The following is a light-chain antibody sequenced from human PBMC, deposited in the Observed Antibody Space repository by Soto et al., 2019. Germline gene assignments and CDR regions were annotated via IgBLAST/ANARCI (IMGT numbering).Light chain of an antibody. J-gene: IGLJ1*01. Sequence: QSALTQPASVSGSPGQSITISCTGTNSDVGAYSYVSWYQQYPGKAPKLLIYDVGARPSGISDRFSGSKSGNTASLTISGLQAEDEADYYCSSYTSGSALYVFGTGTKLTVL. CDR3: SSYTSGSALYV. CDR2: DVG. V-gene: IGLV2-14*03. CDR1: NSDVGAYSY.